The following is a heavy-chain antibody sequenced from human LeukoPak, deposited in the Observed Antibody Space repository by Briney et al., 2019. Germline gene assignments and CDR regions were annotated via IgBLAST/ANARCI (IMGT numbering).Heavy chain of an antibody. CDR3: ARDRSPHGYSGYDTSY. CDR2: INPNSGGT. CDR1: GYTFTGYY. Sequence: ASVKVSCKASGYTFTGYYMHWVRQAPGQGLEWMGRINPNSGGTNYAQKFQGRVTMTRDTSISTAYMELSSLRSEDTAVYYCARDRSPHGYSGYDTSYWGQGTLVTVSS. V-gene: IGHV1-2*06. D-gene: IGHD5-12*01. J-gene: IGHJ4*02.